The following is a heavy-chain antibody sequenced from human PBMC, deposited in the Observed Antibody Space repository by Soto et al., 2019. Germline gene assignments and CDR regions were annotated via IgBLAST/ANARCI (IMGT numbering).Heavy chain of an antibody. D-gene: IGHD2-2*01. V-gene: IGHV3-33*01. CDR2: IWYDGSNK. Sequence: GGSLRLSCAASGFTFSSYGMHWVRQAPGKGLEWVAVIWYDGSNKYYADSVKGRFTISRDNSKNTLYLQMNSLRAEDTAVYYCARDRFSCSSTSCSHYYYYGMDVWGQGTTVTVS. J-gene: IGHJ6*02. CDR1: GFTFSSYG. CDR3: ARDRFSCSSTSCSHYYYYGMDV.